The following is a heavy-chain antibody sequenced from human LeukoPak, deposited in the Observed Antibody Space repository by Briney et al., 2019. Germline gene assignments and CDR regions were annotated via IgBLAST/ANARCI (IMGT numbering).Heavy chain of an antibody. Sequence: NPGGSLRLSCAASGFSFGNFWMSWVRQAPGRGVQWVASMKGDGSLIYYEESVKGRFLISRDNRRNLLSLQMDSLRVEDTGTYYCARLFGGVTTYDYWGQGVLVTVS. CDR3: ARLFGGVTTYDY. V-gene: IGHV3-7*03. D-gene: IGHD3-10*02. CDR1: GFSFGNFW. CDR2: MKGDGSLI. J-gene: IGHJ4*02.